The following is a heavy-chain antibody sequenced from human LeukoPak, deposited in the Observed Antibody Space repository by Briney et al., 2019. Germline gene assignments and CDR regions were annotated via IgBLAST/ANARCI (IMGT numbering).Heavy chain of an antibody. D-gene: IGHD6-13*01. CDR3: AKASNSYSSLDY. CDR2: ISSSSSYI. CDR1: GFTFSSYS. Sequence: SGGSLRLSCAASGFTFSSYSMNWVRQAPGKGLEWVSSISSSSSYIYYADSVKGRFTISRDNSKNTLYLQMNSLRAEDTAVYYCAKASNSYSSLDYWGQGTLVTVSS. V-gene: IGHV3-21*04. J-gene: IGHJ4*02.